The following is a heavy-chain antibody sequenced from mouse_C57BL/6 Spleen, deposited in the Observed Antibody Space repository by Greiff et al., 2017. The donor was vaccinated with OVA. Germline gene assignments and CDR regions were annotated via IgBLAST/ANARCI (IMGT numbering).Heavy chain of an antibody. D-gene: IGHD2-4*01. Sequence: EVKLMESGGGLVKPGGSLKLSCAASGFTFSSYAMSWVRQTPEKRLEWVATISDGGSYTYYPDNVKGRFTISRDNAKNNLYLQMSHLKSEDTAMYYCAIHYDYDDAMDYWGQGTSVTVSS. CDR3: AIHYDYDDAMDY. J-gene: IGHJ4*01. V-gene: IGHV5-4*03. CDR2: ISDGGSYT. CDR1: GFTFSSYA.